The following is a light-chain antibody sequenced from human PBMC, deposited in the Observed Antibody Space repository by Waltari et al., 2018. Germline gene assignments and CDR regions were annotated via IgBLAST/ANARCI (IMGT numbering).Light chain of an antibody. Sequence: QSALTQPASVSGSPGQSITISCTGTSSDVGGYNYVSWYQQHSGKVPKLMIYDVTNRPSGVSNRFSGSKSGNTASLTISGLQAEDEADYYCSSYTSNDTPGVFGGGTKLTVL. CDR2: DVT. CDR3: SSYTSNDTPGV. V-gene: IGLV2-14*01. J-gene: IGLJ3*02. CDR1: SSDVGGYNY.